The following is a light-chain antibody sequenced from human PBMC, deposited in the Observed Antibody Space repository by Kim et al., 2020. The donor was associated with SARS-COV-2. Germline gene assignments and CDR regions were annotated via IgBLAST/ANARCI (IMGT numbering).Light chain of an antibody. CDR2: GAS. CDR3: QQYGSSPLIT. CDR1: QSGSSSY. J-gene: IGKJ5*01. Sequence: PGERATLACRASQSGSSSYLAWYQQKPGQAPRLRIYGASSRATGIPDRFSGSGSGTDFTLTISRLEPEDFAVYYCQQYGSSPLITFGQGTRLEIK. V-gene: IGKV3-20*01.